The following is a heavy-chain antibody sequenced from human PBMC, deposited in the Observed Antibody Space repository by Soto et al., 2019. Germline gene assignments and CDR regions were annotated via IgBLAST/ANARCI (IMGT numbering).Heavy chain of an antibody. CDR2: IPNNGSP. D-gene: IGHD7-27*01. CDR1: GGSVRTGSYH. J-gene: IGHJ4*02. Sequence: KPSETLSLTCSVSGGSVRTGSYHWSWIRQPPGKGLEWIGFIPNNGSPDYNPSLKSRVVVSIDRSKNRFSLKVNSVTAADTAVYFCARIGWGGDSWGQGTLVTVSS. V-gene: IGHV4-61*01. CDR3: ARIGWGGDS.